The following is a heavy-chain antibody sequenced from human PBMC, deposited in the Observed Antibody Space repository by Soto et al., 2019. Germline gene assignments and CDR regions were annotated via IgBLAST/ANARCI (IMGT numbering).Heavy chain of an antibody. Sequence: SETLSLTCAVYGGSFSGYYWSWIRQPPGKGLEWIGEINHSGSTNYNPSLKSRVTISVDTSKNQFSLKLSSVTAADTAVYYCARLKGDTAMVNFDYWGQGTLVTVSS. V-gene: IGHV4-34*01. CDR1: GGSFSGYY. CDR3: ARLKGDTAMVNFDY. D-gene: IGHD5-18*01. CDR2: INHSGST. J-gene: IGHJ4*02.